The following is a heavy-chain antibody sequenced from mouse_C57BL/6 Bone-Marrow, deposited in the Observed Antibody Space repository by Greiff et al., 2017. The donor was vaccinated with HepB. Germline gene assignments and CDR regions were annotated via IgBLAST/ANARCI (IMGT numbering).Heavy chain of an antibody. CDR3: AREIYDGDYWYFDV. J-gene: IGHJ1*03. V-gene: IGHV1-4*01. Sequence: QVQLQQSGAELARPGASVKMSCKASGYTFTSYTMHWVKQRPGQGLEWIGYINPSSGYPKYTQKFKAKATLTADKSSRTAYLQMSSLTSEDSAVYYCAREIYDGDYWYFDVGGTGTTVTVAS. CDR2: INPSSGYP. D-gene: IGHD2-3*01. CDR1: GYTFTSYT.